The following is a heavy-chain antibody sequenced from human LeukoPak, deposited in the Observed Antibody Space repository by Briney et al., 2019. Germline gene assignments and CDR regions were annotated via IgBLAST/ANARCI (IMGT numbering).Heavy chain of an antibody. CDR1: GGSISSGGYY. Sequence: SETLSLTCTVSGGSISSGGYYWSWIRQRPGKGLEWIGYIYYSGSTYYNPSLKSRVTISVDTSKNQFSLKLSSVTAADTAVYYCARVSSSTYYYDSSGYSPFDYWGQGTLVTVSS. V-gene: IGHV4-31*03. D-gene: IGHD3-22*01. J-gene: IGHJ4*02. CDR3: ARVSSSTYYYDSSGYSPFDY. CDR2: IYYSGST.